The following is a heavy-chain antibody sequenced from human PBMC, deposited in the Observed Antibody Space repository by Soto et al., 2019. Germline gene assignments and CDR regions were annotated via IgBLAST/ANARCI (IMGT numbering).Heavy chain of an antibody. Sequence: GGSLRLSYAASGFTFSSYSMNWVRQAPGKGLEWVSYISSSSSTIYYAYSVKGRFTISRENAKNSLYLQMNSLRDEDTAVYYCARGSSLLYSSGWYYQHGGQGTLVTVSS. V-gene: IGHV3-48*02. CDR3: ARGSSLLYSSGWYYQH. CDR2: ISSSSSTI. D-gene: IGHD6-19*01. J-gene: IGHJ1*01. CDR1: GFTFSSYS.